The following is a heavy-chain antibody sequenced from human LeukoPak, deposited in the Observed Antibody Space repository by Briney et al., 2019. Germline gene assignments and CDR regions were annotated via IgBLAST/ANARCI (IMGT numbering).Heavy chain of an antibody. CDR3: VRDKGDVTRASSERFDY. D-gene: IGHD4-17*01. CDR1: GRSISGYC. Sequence: SETLSLTWTVSGRSISGYCWSWIRQPARKGLEWVGYIYYSGSTKSNPSLKSRVAISLDTSTNQLSLKLSSVTAADTAVYYCVRDKGDVTRASSERFDYWGQGTLVTVSS. J-gene: IGHJ4*02. CDR2: IYYSGST. V-gene: IGHV4-59*01.